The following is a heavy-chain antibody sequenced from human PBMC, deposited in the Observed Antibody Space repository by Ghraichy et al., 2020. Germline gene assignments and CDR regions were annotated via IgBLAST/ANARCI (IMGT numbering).Heavy chain of an antibody. CDR3: TREANYDHLWGSNYYYYHGQDV. CDR2: IKSDGSRT. D-gene: IGHD3-16*01. J-gene: IGHJ6*02. Sequence: SCAASGFTFSSFWMHWVRQAPGKGLVWVSRIKSDGSRTSYADSVKGRFTISRDNAKNTLYLQMNSLRVEDTAVYYCTREANYDHLWGSNYYYYHGQDVWGQGTTVTVSS. CDR1: GFTFSSFW. V-gene: IGHV3-74*01.